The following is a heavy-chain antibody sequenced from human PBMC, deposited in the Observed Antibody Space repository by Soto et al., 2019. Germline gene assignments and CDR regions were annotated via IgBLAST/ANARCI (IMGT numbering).Heavy chain of an antibody. CDR1: GGSSSTSNW. V-gene: IGHV4-4*02. J-gene: IGHJ4*02. CDR3: ARARATIAAAAIFDC. CDR2: VYRTGST. Sequence: QVQLQESGPGLVKPSGTLSLTCAVSGGSSSTSNWWSWVRQPAGKGLAWIGEVYRTGSTNYNQSLESRLTISVEKSKNQFSLKLTSVLAADTAVAYGARARATIAAAAIFDCWGQGTLVTVSS. D-gene: IGHD6-13*01.